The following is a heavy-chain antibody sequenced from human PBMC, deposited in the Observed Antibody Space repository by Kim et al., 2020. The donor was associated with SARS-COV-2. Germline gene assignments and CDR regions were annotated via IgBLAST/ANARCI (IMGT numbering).Heavy chain of an antibody. CDR2: T. V-gene: IGHV1-2*02. CDR3: TRGQGSSSFDY. J-gene: IGHJ4*02. D-gene: IGHD6-6*01. Sequence: TKFAQKFQGRGTITRDTSISTAYIELHKLRSDDTAVYYCTRGQGSSSFDYWGQGTLVTVSS.